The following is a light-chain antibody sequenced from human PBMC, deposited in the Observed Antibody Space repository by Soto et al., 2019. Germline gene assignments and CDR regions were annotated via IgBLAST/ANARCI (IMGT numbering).Light chain of an antibody. J-gene: IGLJ1*01. V-gene: IGLV2-8*01. CDR1: TGDVGGYNH. CDR3: SSYAGSSNV. CDR2: EVN. Sequence: QSPLTQPPSASGSPGQSVAISCTGTTGDVGGYNHVAWYQQHPGKAPKRMIYEVNTRPSGVPDRFSGSKSGNTASLTVSGLQAEDEADYYCSSYAGSSNVFGTGTKVTVL.